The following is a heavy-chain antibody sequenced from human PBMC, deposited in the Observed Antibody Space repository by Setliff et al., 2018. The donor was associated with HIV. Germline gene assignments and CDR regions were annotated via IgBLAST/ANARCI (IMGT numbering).Heavy chain of an antibody. CDR3: AKGGSSSWYMFDY. Sequence: GGSLRLSCAASGFTFSSYSMNWVRQLPGKGLEWVSSIGGIDSNTHYADSLKGRFTISRDNAKNSLYLQMNSLRAEDTAVYYCAKGGSSSWYMFDYWGQGTLVTVSS. CDR2: IGGIDSNT. CDR1: GFTFSSYS. J-gene: IGHJ4*02. D-gene: IGHD6-13*01. V-gene: IGHV3-21*01.